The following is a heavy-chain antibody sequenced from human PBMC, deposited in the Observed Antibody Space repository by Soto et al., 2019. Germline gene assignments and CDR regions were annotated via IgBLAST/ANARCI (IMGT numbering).Heavy chain of an antibody. CDR3: ARDGSGRPATN. Sequence: SETLSLTCTVSGASIRSDYWIWIRQPPGRGLEWIGFLYNSGTTNYNPSLKSRVTISGDTSKNQFSLNLRSVTAADTAVYYCARDGSGRPATNWGQGILVTVSS. J-gene: IGHJ4*02. CDR1: GASIRSDY. CDR2: LYNSGTT. D-gene: IGHD3-10*01. V-gene: IGHV4-59*01.